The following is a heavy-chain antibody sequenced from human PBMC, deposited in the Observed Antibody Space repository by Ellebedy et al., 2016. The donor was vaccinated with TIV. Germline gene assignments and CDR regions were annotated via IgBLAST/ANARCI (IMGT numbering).Heavy chain of an antibody. CDR3: ARELWELHVEYYFDY. Sequence: PGGSLRLSCAASGFXFTTYXLHWXLQAPGKXLACLAVIRYDGGTNYYADSVKCRFTISRDNSKKTLYLQMDSLRAEDTAVYFCARELWELHVEYYFDYWGQGKLVTVSS. J-gene: IGHJ4*02. V-gene: IGHV3-33*08. CDR1: GFXFTTYX. CDR2: IRYDGGTN. D-gene: IGHD1-26*01.